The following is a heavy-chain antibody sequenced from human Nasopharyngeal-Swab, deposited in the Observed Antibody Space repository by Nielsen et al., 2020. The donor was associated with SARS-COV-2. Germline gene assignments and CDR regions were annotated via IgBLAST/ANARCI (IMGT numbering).Heavy chain of an antibody. CDR1: GGSISSGGYY. V-gene: IGHV4-31*03. Sequence: SETLSLTCTVSGGSISSGGYYWSWIRQHPGKGLEWIGYIYYSGSTYYNPSLKSRVTISVDTSKNQFSLKLSSVTAADTAVYYCAREVALIAAAGAREDWFDPWGQGPLVTVS. J-gene: IGHJ5*02. CDR3: AREVALIAAAGAREDWFDP. D-gene: IGHD6-13*01. CDR2: IYYSGST.